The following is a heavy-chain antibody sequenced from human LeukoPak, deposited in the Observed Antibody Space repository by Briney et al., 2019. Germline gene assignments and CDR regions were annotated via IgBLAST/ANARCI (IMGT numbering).Heavy chain of an antibody. D-gene: IGHD6-6*01. CDR2: ISGSGGST. CDR1: GFTFSSYA. CDR3: AKSHRGIAARPSLVRFDY. Sequence: PGGSLSLSCAASGFTFSSYAMSWVRQAPGKGLEWVSAISGSGGSTYYADSVKGRFTISRDNSKNTLYLQMNSLRAEDTAVYYCAKSHRGIAARPSLVRFDYWGQGTLVTVSS. J-gene: IGHJ4*02. V-gene: IGHV3-23*01.